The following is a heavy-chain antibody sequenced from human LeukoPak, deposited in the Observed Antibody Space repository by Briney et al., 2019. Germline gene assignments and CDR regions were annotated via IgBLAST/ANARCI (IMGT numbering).Heavy chain of an antibody. CDR1: GFTFSSYA. J-gene: IGHJ4*02. CDR3: AKELDSSGYFDY. D-gene: IGHD3-22*01. Sequence: PGGSLRLSCAASGFTFSSYAMSWVRQAPGKGLEWVSSISASGGSTYYADSVKGRFTISRDNSKNTLYLQMNSLRAEDTAVYYCAKELDSSGYFDYWGQGTLVTVSS. V-gene: IGHV3-23*01. CDR2: ISASGGST.